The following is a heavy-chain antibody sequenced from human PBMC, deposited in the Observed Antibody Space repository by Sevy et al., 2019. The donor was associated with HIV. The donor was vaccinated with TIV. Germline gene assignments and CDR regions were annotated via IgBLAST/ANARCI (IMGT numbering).Heavy chain of an antibody. D-gene: IGHD3-22*01. V-gene: IGHV3-20*04. J-gene: IGHJ4*02. Sequence: GGSLRLSCAASGFTFDDYGMSWVRQAPGKGLEWVSGINWNGCSTGYADSVKGRFTISRDNAKNSLYLQMNSLRAEDTALYYCARSMKDYYDSSGHPFDYWGQGTLVTVSS. CDR3: ARSMKDYYDSSGHPFDY. CDR2: INWNGCST. CDR1: GFTFDDYG.